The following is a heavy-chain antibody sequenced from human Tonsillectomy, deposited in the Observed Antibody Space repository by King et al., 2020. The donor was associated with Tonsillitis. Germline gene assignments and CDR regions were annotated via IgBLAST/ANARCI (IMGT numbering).Heavy chain of an antibody. D-gene: IGHD3-16*01. J-gene: IGHJ4*02. Sequence: QLVQSGGGLVQPGRSLRLSCAASGFTFDDYAMHWVRQAPGKGLEWVSGISWNSGSIGYADSVKGRFTISRDNAKNSLYLQMNSLRAEETALYYCAKGGELTLGAMKYYFDYWGQGPLVTVSS. V-gene: IGHV3-9*01. CDR1: GFTFDDYA. CDR2: ISWNSGSI. CDR3: AKGGELTLGAMKYYFDY.